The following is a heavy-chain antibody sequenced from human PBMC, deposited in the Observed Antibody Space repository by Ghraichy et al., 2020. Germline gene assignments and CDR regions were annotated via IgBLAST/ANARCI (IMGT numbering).Heavy chain of an antibody. Sequence: LSLTCAASGFTANRHWMSWVRQAPGTGLEWVANINQDGSQKHYVDSVKGRFTISRDNAKNSLYLQMNSLRVEDTAVYYCARYYFYYGMDVWGQGTTVTVSS. CDR2: INQDGSQK. J-gene: IGHJ6*02. V-gene: IGHV3-7*03. CDR1: GFTANRHW. CDR3: ARYYFYYGMDV.